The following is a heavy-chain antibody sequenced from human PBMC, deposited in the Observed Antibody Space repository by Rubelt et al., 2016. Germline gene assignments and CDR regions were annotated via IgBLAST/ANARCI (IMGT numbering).Heavy chain of an antibody. CDR1: RGSSSGYY. D-gene: IGHD3-10*01. V-gene: IGHV4-34*01. Sequence: QVQLQQWGAGLLKHSETLSLTCAVYRGSSSGYYWSWTRQPPGKGLEWIGEINPSGSSNYTPSLRRRVTISVDTSKSQFSLKLSSVTAADTAVYYCARGYGSGSYWNYWGQGTLVSVSS. CDR2: INPSGSS. CDR3: ARGYGSGSYWNY. J-gene: IGHJ4*02.